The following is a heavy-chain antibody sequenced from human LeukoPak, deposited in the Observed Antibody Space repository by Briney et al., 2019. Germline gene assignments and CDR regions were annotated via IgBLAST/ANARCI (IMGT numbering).Heavy chain of an antibody. CDR2: IYYSGST. CDR1: GGTISSSSYY. CDR3: ASPGGDYGDY. V-gene: IGHV4-61*05. J-gene: IGHJ4*02. Sequence: SETLSLTCSVSGGTISSSSYYWSWIRQPPGKGLEWIGYIYYSGSTNYNPSLKSRVTISVDTSKNQFSLKLSSVTAADTAVYYCASPGGDYGDYWGQGTLVTVSS.